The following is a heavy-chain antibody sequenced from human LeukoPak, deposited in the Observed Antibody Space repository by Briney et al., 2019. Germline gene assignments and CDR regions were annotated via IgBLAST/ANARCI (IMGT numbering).Heavy chain of an antibody. CDR1: GFTFNNDP. CDR2: IRSDTKTI. J-gene: IGHJ4*02. Sequence: GGSLRLSCAASGFTFNNDPRNWVRQAPGKGLEWVAHIRSDTKTIVYADSVKGRFIISRDNAKNSLSLQMNSLRVEDTAVYYCARDQNWVFDYWGQGTLVTVSS. CDR3: ARDQNWVFDY. D-gene: IGHD7-27*01. V-gene: IGHV3-48*01.